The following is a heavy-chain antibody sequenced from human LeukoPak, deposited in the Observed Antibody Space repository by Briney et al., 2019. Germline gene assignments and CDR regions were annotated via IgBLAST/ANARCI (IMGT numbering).Heavy chain of an antibody. J-gene: IGHJ3*02. CDR1: GYTFTSYA. Sequence: AASVKVSCKASGYTFTSYAMHWVRQAPGQRLEWMGWINAGNGNTKYSQEFQGRVTITRDTSASTAYMELSSLRSEDTAVYYCARPLGDSSSPGRDAFDIWGQGTMVTVSS. CDR2: INAGNGNT. V-gene: IGHV1-3*01. CDR3: ARPLGDSSSPGRDAFDI. D-gene: IGHD6-6*01.